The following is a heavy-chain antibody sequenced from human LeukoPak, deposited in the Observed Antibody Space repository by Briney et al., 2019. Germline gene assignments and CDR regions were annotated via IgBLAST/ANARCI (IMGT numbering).Heavy chain of an antibody. J-gene: IGHJ4*02. CDR3: ARTGGTTWVFDVTH. D-gene: IGHD7-27*01. Sequence: SETLSLTCAVYGGSFSGYYWGWIRQPPGKGLEWIATINYSGTTHYIPSLNSRVTISADTSNNQFSLKLSSVTAADTAVYYCARTGGTTWVFDVTHWGQGTLVTVSS. V-gene: IGHV4-34*01. CDR2: INYSGTT. CDR1: GGSFSGYY.